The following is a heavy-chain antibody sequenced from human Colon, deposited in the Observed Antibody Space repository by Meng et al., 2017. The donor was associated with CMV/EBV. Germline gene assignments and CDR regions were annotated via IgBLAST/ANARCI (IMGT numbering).Heavy chain of an antibody. D-gene: IGHD5-12*01. J-gene: IGHJ4*02. CDR2: ISGGGATT. CDR3: ARAAGYSGYVDY. CDR1: GFAFSSFA. V-gene: IGHV3-23*01. Sequence: GESLKISCAASGFAFSSFALSWVRQAPGKGLEWVSGISGGGATTYYADSLKGRFTISRDNSKNTLYLQMNSLRAEDTAVYYCARAAGYSGYVDYWGQGTLVTVSS.